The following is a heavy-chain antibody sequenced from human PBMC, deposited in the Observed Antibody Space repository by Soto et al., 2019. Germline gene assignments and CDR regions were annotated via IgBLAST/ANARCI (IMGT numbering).Heavy chain of an antibody. V-gene: IGHV1-8*01. J-gene: IGHJ6*02. D-gene: IGHD2-15*01. CDR1: GYTFTSYD. Sequence: GASVKVSCKASGYTFTSYDINWVRQATGQGLEWMGWMNPNSGNTGYAQKFQGRVTMTRNTSISTAYMELSSLRSEDTAVYYCARDQCSGGSCFFLLRSLDVWGQGTKVTVSS. CDR3: ARDQCSGGSCFFLLRSLDV. CDR2: MNPNSGNT.